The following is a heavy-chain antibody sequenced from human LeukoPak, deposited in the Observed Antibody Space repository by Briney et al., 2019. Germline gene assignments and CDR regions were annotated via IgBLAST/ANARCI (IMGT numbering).Heavy chain of an antibody. D-gene: IGHD6-19*01. CDR3: ARARYSSGWYDY. CDR2: INHSGST. J-gene: IGHJ4*02. Sequence: SETLSLTCAVYGGSFSGYYWSWIRQPPGKGLEWIGEINHSGSTNYNPSLKSRVTISVDTSKNQFSLKLSSVTAADTAVYYCARARYSSGWYDYWGQGTLVTVPS. V-gene: IGHV4-34*01. CDR1: GGSFSGYY.